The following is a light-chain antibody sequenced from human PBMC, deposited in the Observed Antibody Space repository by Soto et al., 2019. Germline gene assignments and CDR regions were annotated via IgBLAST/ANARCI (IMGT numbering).Light chain of an antibody. V-gene: IGKV3-20*01. Sequence: EIVLTQSPGTLSLSPGKRATLSCRASQSISSSYLAWYQQRPGQAPRLLIYGASSRATGIPDRSSGSGSGTDFTLTISRLEPEDFAVYYCQQYGSSGTFGQGTKVDIK. CDR2: GAS. J-gene: IGKJ1*01. CDR1: QSISSSY. CDR3: QQYGSSGT.